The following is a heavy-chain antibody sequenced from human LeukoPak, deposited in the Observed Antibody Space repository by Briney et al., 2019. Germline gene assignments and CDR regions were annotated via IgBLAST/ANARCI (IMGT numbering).Heavy chain of an antibody. CDR1: GFTFSDYY. V-gene: IGHV3-11*01. CDR3: ARDSPYYYDSGGYYYYMDV. Sequence: GGSLRLSCAASGFTFSDYYMSWIRQAPGKGLEWVSYISSSGSTIYYADSVKGRFTISRDNAKNSLYLQMNSLRAEDTAVYYCARDSPYYYDSGGYYYYMDVWGKGTTVTVSS. D-gene: IGHD3-22*01. CDR2: ISSSGSTI. J-gene: IGHJ6*03.